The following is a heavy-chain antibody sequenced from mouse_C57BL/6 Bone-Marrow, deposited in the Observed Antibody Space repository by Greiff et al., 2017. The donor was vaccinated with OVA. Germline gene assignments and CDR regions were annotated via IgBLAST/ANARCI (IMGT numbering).Heavy chain of an antibody. CDR3: TSYGNFDY. J-gene: IGHJ2*01. V-gene: IGHV14-4*01. D-gene: IGHD2-1*01. CDR2: IDPENGDT. Sequence: VQLQQSGAELVRPGASVKLSCTASGFNIKDDYMSWVKQRPEQGLEWIGWIDPENGDTDYASNVQGQVPITADTSSNTAYLQLSSLTSEDTAVYYCTSYGNFDYWGQGTTLTVSS. CDR1: GFNIKDDY.